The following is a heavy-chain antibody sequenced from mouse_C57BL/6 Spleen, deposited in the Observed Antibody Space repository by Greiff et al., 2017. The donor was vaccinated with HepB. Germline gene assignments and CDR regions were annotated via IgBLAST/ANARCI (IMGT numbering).Heavy chain of an antibody. V-gene: IGHV1-64*01. CDR2: IHPNSGST. CDR3: ARRAGWSFDV. CDR1: GYTFTSYW. J-gene: IGHJ1*03. Sequence: VQLQQPGAELVKPGASVQLSCKASGYTFTSYWMHWVKQRPGQGLEWIGMIHPNSGSTNYNEKFKSKATLTVDKSSSTAYMQLSSLTSEDSAVYYCARRAGWSFDVWGTGTTVTVSS.